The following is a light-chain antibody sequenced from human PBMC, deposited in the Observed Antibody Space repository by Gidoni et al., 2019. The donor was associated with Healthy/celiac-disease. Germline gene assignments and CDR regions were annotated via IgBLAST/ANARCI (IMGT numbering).Light chain of an antibody. V-gene: IGKV4-1*01. Sequence: DVVVTQSPDALALSLGERATINCKSSQSVLYSSNNKNDLAWYQQKPGQPPKLLIYWASTRESGVPDRFSGSGSGTDFTLTISSLQAEDVAVYYCQQYYSTPLTFGGGTKVEIK. CDR2: WAS. CDR1: QSVLYSSNNKND. CDR3: QQYYSTPLT. J-gene: IGKJ4*01.